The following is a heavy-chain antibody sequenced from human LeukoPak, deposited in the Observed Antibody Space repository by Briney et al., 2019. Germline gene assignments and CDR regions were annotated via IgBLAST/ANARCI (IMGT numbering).Heavy chain of an antibody. CDR2: IYSDNT. D-gene: IGHD3-10*01. J-gene: IGHJ6*03. CDR3: ARDGSWFGGGNYYYYYMDV. Sequence: GGSLRLSCTVSGFTVSSNSMSWVRQAPGKGLEWVSFIYSDNTHYSDSVKGRFTISRDNAKNSLYLQMNSLRAEDTAVYYCARDGSWFGGGNYYYYYMDVWGKGTTVTISS. CDR1: GFTVSSNS. V-gene: IGHV3-53*01.